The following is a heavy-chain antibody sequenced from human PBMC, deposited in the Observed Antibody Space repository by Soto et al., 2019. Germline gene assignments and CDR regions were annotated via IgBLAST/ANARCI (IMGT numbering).Heavy chain of an antibody. CDR1: GGSISSGDSY. CDR3: ARVRGRLLRFDP. CDR2: IYYSGST. V-gene: IGHV4-30-4*01. D-gene: IGHD2-15*01. Sequence: PSETLSLTCTVSGGSISSGDSYWSWIRQPPGKGLEWIGYIYYSGSTNYNPSLKSRVTISVDTSKNQFSLKLSSVTAADTAVYYCARVRGRLLRFDPWGQGTLVTVSS. J-gene: IGHJ5*02.